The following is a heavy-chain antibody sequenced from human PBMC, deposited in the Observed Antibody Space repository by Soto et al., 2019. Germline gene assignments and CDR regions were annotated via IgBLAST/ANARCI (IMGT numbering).Heavy chain of an antibody. V-gene: IGHV3-7*04. CDR1: GFTFSSYW. J-gene: IGHJ6*02. CDR3: ARDGIAVAGTYYYYYGMDV. Sequence: EVQLVESGGGLVQPGGSLRLSCAASGFTFSSYWMSWVRQAPGKGLEWVANIKQDGSEKYYVDSVKGRFTISRDNAKNXLXXQMNSLRAEDTAVYYCARDGIAVAGTYYYYYGMDVWGQGTTVTVSS. CDR2: IKQDGSEK. D-gene: IGHD6-19*01.